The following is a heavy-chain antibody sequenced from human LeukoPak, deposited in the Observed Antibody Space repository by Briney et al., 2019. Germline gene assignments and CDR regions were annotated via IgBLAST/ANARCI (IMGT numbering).Heavy chain of an antibody. V-gene: IGHV3-48*04. D-gene: IGHD3-10*02. J-gene: IGHJ6*04. Sequence: GGSLRLSCAVSGFTFSGYSMNWVRQAPGKGLEWVSYISSSGSTIYYADSVKGRFTISRDNAKNSLYLQMNSLRAEDTAVYYCAELGITMIGGVWGKGTTVTISS. CDR1: GFTFSGYS. CDR3: AELGITMIGGV. CDR2: ISSSGSTI.